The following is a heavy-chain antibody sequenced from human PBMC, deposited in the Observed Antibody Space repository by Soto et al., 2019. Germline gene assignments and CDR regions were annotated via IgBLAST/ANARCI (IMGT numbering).Heavy chain of an antibody. V-gene: IGHV5-51*01. D-gene: IGHD2-15*01. CDR2: IYPGDSDT. CDR3: ARHSGCCAESYGYCSGGSCPPEPKIDY. J-gene: IGHJ4*02. CDR1: GYSFTSYW. Sequence: GESLKISCKGSGYSFTSYWIGWVRQMPGKGLEWMGIIYPGDSDTRYSPSFQGQVTISADKSISTAYLQWSSLKASDTAMYYCARHSGCCAESYGYCSGGSCPPEPKIDYWGQGTLVTVSS.